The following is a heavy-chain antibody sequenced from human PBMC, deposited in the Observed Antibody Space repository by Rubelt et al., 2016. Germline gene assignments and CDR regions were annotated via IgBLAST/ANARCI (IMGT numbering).Heavy chain of an antibody. CDR3: AREATVAGTDDAFDI. J-gene: IGHJ3*02. Sequence: GKGLEWVSYISSGSSTIYYADSVKGRFTISRDNAKNSLYLQMNSLRAEDTAVYYCAREATVAGTDDAFDIWGQGTMVTVSS. CDR2: ISSGSSTI. D-gene: IGHD6-19*01. V-gene: IGHV3-48*04.